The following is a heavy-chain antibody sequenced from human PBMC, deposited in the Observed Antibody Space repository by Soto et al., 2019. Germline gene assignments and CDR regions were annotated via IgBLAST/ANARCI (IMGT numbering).Heavy chain of an antibody. CDR2: ITPLFGIP. J-gene: IGHJ5*02. D-gene: IGHD2-15*01. V-gene: IGHV1-69*17. CDR1: GGTSRSLS. Sequence: QVQLVQSGAEVKKPGSSVKVSCKASGGTSRSLSITWVRQAHGQGLEWMGGITPLFGIPNYPQKFQGRLTITADKSPGTAYLELSSLRSEDTAVYYCARDTHSAGGWFDTWGRGTLVIVSS. CDR3: ARDTHSAGGWFDT.